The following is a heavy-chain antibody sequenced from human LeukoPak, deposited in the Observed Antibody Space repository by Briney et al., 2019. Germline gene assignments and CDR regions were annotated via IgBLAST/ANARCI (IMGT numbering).Heavy chain of an antibody. CDR1: GYSISSGYY. CDR3: ARPVTSVTGAFDI. D-gene: IGHD4-11*01. V-gene: IGHV4-38-2*02. Sequence: SETLSLTCIVSGYSISSGYYWGWIRQPPGKGLEWIGSIYYSGSTYYNPSLKSRVTISVDTSKNQFSLKLSSVTAADTAVYYCARPVTSVTGAFDIWGQGTMVTVSS. CDR2: IYYSGST. J-gene: IGHJ3*02.